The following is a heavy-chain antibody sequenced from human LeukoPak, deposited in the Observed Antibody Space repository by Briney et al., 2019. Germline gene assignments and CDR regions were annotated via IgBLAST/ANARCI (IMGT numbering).Heavy chain of an antibody. Sequence: PSETLSLTCTVSGGSISSYYWSWIRQPPGKGLEWIGYIYYSGSTNYNPSLKSRVTISVDTSKNQFSLKLSSVTAADTAVYYCAREYCSGGSCLPHYWGQGTLVTVSS. CDR2: IYYSGST. CDR1: GGSISSYY. D-gene: IGHD2-15*01. V-gene: IGHV4-59*01. CDR3: AREYCSGGSCLPHY. J-gene: IGHJ4*02.